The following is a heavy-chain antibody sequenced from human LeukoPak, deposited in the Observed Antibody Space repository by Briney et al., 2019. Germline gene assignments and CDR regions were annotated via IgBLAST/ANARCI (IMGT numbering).Heavy chain of an antibody. V-gene: IGHV3-53*01. D-gene: IGHD2-2*01. CDR2: IYSGGST. Sequence: PGRSLRLSCAASGFTFSSYGMHWVRQAPGKGLEWVSVIYSGGSTYYADSVKGRFTISRDNSKNTLYLQMNSLRAEDTAVYYCARNKKYCSSTSCPGLIDYWGQGTLVTVSS. CDR1: GFTFSSYG. J-gene: IGHJ4*02. CDR3: ARNKKYCSSTSCPGLIDY.